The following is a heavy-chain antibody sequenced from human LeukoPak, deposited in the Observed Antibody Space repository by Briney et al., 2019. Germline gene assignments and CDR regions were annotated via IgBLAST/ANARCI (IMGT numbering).Heavy chain of an antibody. CDR1: GFTFSSYA. CDR2: VSFDGDNK. D-gene: IGHD3/OR15-3a*01. V-gene: IGHV3-30-3*01. Sequence: GRSLRLSCAASGFTFSSYAMHWVRQAPGKGLERVAVVSFDGDNKYYADSVKDRFTISRDNSQNTLYLQLNSLRAEDTAVYYCARDWTLNYWGQGTLVTVSS. J-gene: IGHJ4*02. CDR3: ARDWTLNY.